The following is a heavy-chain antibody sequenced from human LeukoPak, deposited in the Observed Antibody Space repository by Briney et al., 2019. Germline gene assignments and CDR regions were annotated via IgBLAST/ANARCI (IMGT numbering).Heavy chain of an antibody. J-gene: IGHJ4*02. V-gene: IGHV3-11*01. D-gene: IGHD3-22*01. CDR1: GFSFSDYD. CDR3: ARDPTMIVVVTNFDY. Sequence: GGSLRLSCAASGFSFSDYDMSWIRQAPGKGLEWVSYLSSSGSTIYYADSVKGRFTISRDNAKNSLYLQMNSLRAEDTAVYYCARDPTMIVVVTNFDYWGQGTLVTVSS. CDR2: LSSSGSTI.